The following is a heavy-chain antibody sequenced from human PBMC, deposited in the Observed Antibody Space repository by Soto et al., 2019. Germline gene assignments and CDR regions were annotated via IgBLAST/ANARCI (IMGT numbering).Heavy chain of an antibody. Sequence: QVQLVQSGAEVKKPGSSLRVSCKASGDTFNFSTINWVRQAPGLGLEWLGRIIPYLSGSNYAQTFQGRVTITADKSTNTAYMEVRSLRAEDTAMYYWATSFGSGYRAFDYWGQGALVTVSS. J-gene: IGHJ4*02. CDR2: IIPYLSGS. CDR1: GDTFNFST. D-gene: IGHD3-10*01. V-gene: IGHV1-69*02. CDR3: ATSFGSGYRAFDY.